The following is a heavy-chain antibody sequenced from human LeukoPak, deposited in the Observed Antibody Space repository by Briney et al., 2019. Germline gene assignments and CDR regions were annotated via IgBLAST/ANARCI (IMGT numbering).Heavy chain of an antibody. CDR3: IAAAGTLYYFDY. J-gene: IGHJ4*02. CDR2: INPNSGGT. D-gene: IGHD6-13*01. V-gene: IGHV1-2*02. Sequence: GASVKVSCKASGYTFTGYYMHWVRQAPGQGLEWMGWINPNSGGTNYAQKFQGRVTMTRDTSISTAYMELSRLRSDDTAVYYCIAAAGTLYYFDYWGQGTLVTVSS. CDR1: GYTFTGYY.